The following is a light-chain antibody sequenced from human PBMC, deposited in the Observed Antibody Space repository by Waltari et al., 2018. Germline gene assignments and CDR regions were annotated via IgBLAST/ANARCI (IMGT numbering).Light chain of an antibody. CDR3: QKYGTRPAT. V-gene: IGKV3-20*01. Sequence: EIVLTQSPGTLSLSPGERATLSCRASQSVSRTLAWYQQKPGQAPRLLIYDASIRATGIPDRCSGSGSGTDFSLTMSRLEPEDFAVYYCQKYGTRPATFGQGTKVEIK. J-gene: IGKJ1*01. CDR1: QSVSRT. CDR2: DAS.